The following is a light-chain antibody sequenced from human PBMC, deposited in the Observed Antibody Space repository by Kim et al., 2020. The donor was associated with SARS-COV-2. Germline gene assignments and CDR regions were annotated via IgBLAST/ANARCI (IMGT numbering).Light chain of an antibody. CDR3: QQTYSTPT. CDR1: QSISSY. J-gene: IGKJ2*01. Sequence: LAASVVHSVTITCRASQSISSYLNWYQQKSGKAPKLLIYAASSLQSGVPSRFSGSGSGTDFTLTISSLQPEDFATYYCQQTYSTPTVGQGTKLEI. V-gene: IGKV1-39*01. CDR2: AAS.